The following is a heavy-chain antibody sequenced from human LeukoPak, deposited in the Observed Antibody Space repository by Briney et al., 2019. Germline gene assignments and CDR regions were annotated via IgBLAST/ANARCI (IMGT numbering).Heavy chain of an antibody. D-gene: IGHD6-6*01. Sequence: PGGSLRLSCAASGFTFSSYSMNWVRQAPGKGLEWVSYISSSSSTIYYADSLKGRFTISRDNAKKSLYLQMNSLRAEDTAVYYCARGGSSFAPQDVWGKGTTVTVSS. V-gene: IGHV3-48*04. CDR1: GFTFSSYS. CDR3: ARGGSSFAPQDV. CDR2: ISSSSSTI. J-gene: IGHJ6*04.